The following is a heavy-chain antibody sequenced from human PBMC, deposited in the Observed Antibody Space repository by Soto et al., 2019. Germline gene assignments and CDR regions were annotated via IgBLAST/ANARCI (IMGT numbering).Heavy chain of an antibody. V-gene: IGHV1-18*01. Sequence: GASVKVSCKASGYTFTSYGISWVRQAPGQGLEWMGWISAYNGNTNYAQKLQGRVTMTTDTSTSTAYMELRSLRTDDTAVYYCARGLEAVAGGLDAFDIWGQGTMVTVSS. CDR1: GYTFTSYG. CDR3: ARGLEAVAGGLDAFDI. D-gene: IGHD6-19*01. CDR2: ISAYNGNT. J-gene: IGHJ3*02.